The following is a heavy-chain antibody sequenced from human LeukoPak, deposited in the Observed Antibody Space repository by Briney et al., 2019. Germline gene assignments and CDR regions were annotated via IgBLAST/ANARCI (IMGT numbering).Heavy chain of an antibody. CDR3: ATDRATQYFDY. V-gene: IGHV3-33*08. Sequence: AGGSLRLSCTASKFTFSHYGMHWVRQAPGKGLEWVAFIWYDGSNKYYADSVKGRFTISRDNSRNTLFLQMNSLRAEDTAVYYCATDRATQYFDYWGQGTLVSVSS. J-gene: IGHJ4*02. CDR2: IWYDGSNK. CDR1: KFTFSHYG. D-gene: IGHD2-15*01.